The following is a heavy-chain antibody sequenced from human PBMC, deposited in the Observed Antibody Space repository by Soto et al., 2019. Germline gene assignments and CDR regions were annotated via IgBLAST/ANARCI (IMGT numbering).Heavy chain of an antibody. CDR1: GYIFHNYW. CDR3: ARQRYFDY. CDR2: IYPGDSNI. V-gene: IGHV5-51*01. Sequence: DSLTISGQASGYIFHNYWIGWVRQMPGKGLEWLGIIYPGDSNIRYNPSFQGQVTISADKSLSTTYLHWSSLKASDTAMYYCARQRYFDYWGQGTLVTVSS. J-gene: IGHJ4*02.